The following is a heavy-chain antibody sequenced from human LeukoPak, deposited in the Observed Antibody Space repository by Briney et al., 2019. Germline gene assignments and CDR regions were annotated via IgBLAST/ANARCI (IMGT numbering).Heavy chain of an antibody. CDR3: ARNGPSADDAFDI. V-gene: IGHV1-8*01. CDR2: MNPNSGNT. D-gene: IGHD2-8*01. Sequence: ASVKVSCKASGYTFTSYDINWVRQATGQGLEWMGWMNPNSGNTGYVQKFQGRVTMTRNTSISTAYMELSSLRSEDTAVYYCARNGPSADDAFDIWGQGTMVTVSS. CDR1: GYTFTSYD. J-gene: IGHJ3*02.